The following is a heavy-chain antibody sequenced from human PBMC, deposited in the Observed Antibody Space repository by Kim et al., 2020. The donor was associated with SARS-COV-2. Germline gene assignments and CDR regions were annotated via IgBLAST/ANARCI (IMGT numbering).Heavy chain of an antibody. CDR1: GYSFTSYW. CDR2: IYPGDSDT. J-gene: IGHJ6*02. Sequence: GESLKISCKGSGYSFTSYWIGWVRQMPGKGLEWMGIIYPGDSDTRYSPSFQGQVTISADKSISTAYLQWSSLKASDTAMYYCARHGRIYYGSGRNYYYYGMDVWGQGTTVTVSS. V-gene: IGHV5-51*01. CDR3: ARHGRIYYGSGRNYYYYGMDV. D-gene: IGHD3-10*01.